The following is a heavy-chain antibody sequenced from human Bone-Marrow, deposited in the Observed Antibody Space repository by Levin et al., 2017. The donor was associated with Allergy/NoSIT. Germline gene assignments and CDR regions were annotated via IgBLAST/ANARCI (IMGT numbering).Heavy chain of an antibody. V-gene: IGHV1-18*01. D-gene: IGHD3-3*01. CDR3: ARDVFERMFFGVVTPFDC. Sequence: GESLKISCKASGYIFPSYGISWVRQAPGQGLEWMGWISGYSGHTNYAQKFQDRVNMTTDTSTSTAYMELRSLRSDDTAVYYCARDVFERMFFGVVTPFDCWGQGSLVTVSS. CDR1: GYIFPSYG. J-gene: IGHJ4*02. CDR2: ISGYSGHT.